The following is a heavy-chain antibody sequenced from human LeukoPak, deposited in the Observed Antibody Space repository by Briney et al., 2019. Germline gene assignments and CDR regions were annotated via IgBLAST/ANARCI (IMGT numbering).Heavy chain of an antibody. J-gene: IGHJ6*04. D-gene: IGHD2-2*01. CDR2: INPSGGST. Sequence: GASVKVSCKASGYTFTSYYMHWVRQAPGQGLEWMGIINPSGGSTSYAQKFQGRVTMTRDTFTSTVYMELSSLRSEDTAVYYCARDRGYCSSTSCYSYYYYGMDVWGKGTTVTVSS. CDR1: GYTFTSYY. CDR3: ARDRGYCSSTSCYSYYYYGMDV. V-gene: IGHV1-46*01.